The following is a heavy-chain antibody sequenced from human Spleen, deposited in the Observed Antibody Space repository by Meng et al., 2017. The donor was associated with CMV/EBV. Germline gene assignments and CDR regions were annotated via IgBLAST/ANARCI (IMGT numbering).Heavy chain of an antibody. Sequence: SETLSLTCTVSGGSISSYYWSWIRQPAGKGLEWIGRIYTSGSTNYNPSLKSRVTISVDTSKNQFSLKLSSVTAADTAVYYCARVKRTTWSYYYYYYGMDVWGQGTTVTVSS. CDR3: ARVKRTTWSYYYYYYGMDV. D-gene: IGHD4-17*01. J-gene: IGHJ6*02. CDR2: IYTSGST. V-gene: IGHV4-4*07. CDR1: GGSISSYY.